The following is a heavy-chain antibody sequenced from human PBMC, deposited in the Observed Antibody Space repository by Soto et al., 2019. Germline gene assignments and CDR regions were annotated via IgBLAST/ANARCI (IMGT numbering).Heavy chain of an antibody. CDR2: ISSSSSYI. J-gene: IGHJ4*02. V-gene: IGHV3-21*01. D-gene: IGHD6-13*01. Sequence: EVQLVESGGGLVKPGGSLRLSCAASGFTFSSYSMNWVRQAPGKGLEWVSSISSSSSYIYYADSVKGRFTISRDNAKNSMYLKRTSLGATDTAAYLRAEGVRGNCWYGGGSFDYWGQGGLVTVS. CDR3: AEGVRGNCWYGGGSFDY. CDR1: GFTFSSYS.